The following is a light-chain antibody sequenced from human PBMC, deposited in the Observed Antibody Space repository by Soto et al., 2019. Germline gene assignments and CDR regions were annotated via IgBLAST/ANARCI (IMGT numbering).Light chain of an antibody. J-gene: IGKJ2*01. V-gene: IGKV2-28*01. CDR1: QSLLHSNGYTY. CDR3: LQALQTPYT. Sequence: DIVMTQSPLSLPVTPGEPASISCRSSQSLLHSNGYTYLDWYLQKPGQSQQLLIFLVSSLASGVPDRFSGTRSGTDFTRKISRVEAEDIGVYYCLQALQTPYTFGQGTNLESK. CDR2: LVS.